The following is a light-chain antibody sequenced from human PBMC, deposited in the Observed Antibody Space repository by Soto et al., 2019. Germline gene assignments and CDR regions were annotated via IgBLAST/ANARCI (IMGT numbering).Light chain of an antibody. CDR2: QAS. J-gene: IGKJ5*01. V-gene: IGKV1-5*03. CDR3: QQYFSYPIT. Sequence: IQLTPAPSTLSGSVGDRVTITCRASQGISPWLAWYQQKPGKAPKLLIYQASSLESGVPSRFSGSGSGTDFTLTIYGLQSEDFATYYCQQYFSYPITFAQGTLLE. CDR1: QGISPW.